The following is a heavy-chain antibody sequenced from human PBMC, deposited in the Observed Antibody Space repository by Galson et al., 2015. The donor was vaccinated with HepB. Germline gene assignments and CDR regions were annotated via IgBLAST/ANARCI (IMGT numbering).Heavy chain of an antibody. D-gene: IGHD3-22*01. Sequence: SLRLSCADSGFTFTSYWMSWVRQAPGKGLEWVANMNQDGSEKYYVDSVKGRFTIPSDNSKNTLYLQMNSLRAEDTAVYYCAREGMHYDSSGRDAFDIWGQGTMVTVSS. CDR1: GFTFTSYW. J-gene: IGHJ3*02. CDR3: AREGMHYDSSGRDAFDI. CDR2: MNQDGSEK. V-gene: IGHV3-7*01.